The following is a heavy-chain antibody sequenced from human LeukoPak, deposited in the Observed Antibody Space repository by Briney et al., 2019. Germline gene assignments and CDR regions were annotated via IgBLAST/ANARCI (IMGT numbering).Heavy chain of an antibody. J-gene: IGHJ6*02. CDR1: GFTFSSYS. D-gene: IGHD3-3*01. CDR2: ISSSSNYI. CDR3: ARTLSKRFLEWLSAYYGMDV. V-gene: IGHV3-21*01. Sequence: PGGSLRLSCAASGFTFSSYSMNWVRQAPGKGLEWVSSISSSSNYIYYADSVKGRFTISRDNAKNSLYLQMNSLRAEDTAVYYCARTLSKRFLEWLSAYYGMDVWGQGTTVTVSS.